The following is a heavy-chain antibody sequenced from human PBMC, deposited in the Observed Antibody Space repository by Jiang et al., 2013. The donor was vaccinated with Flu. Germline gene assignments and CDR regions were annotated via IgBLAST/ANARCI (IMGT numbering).Heavy chain of an antibody. CDR2: IDPRSSYT. J-gene: IGHJ4*02. D-gene: IGHD6-25*01. Sequence: GAEVKKPGESLRISCKASGYIFTTTGSPGCARCPGKAWSGVGRIDPRSSYTTYSPSFHGHVLISADQSITTAFLQWSSLKASDTAMYYCVRHAFGGSGWHYFDDWGPGIPGHRHL. CDR3: VRHAFGGSGWHYFDD. CDR1: GYIFTTTG. V-gene: IGHV5-10-1*01.